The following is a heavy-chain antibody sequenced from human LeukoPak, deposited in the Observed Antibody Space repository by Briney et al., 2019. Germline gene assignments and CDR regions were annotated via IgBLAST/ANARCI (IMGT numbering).Heavy chain of an antibody. CDR1: GGSFSGYY. CDR2: INHSGST. V-gene: IGHV4-34*01. D-gene: IGHD3-10*01. J-gene: IGHJ6*03. Sequence: SETLSLTCAVYGGSFSGYYWSWIRQPPGKGLEWIGEINHSGSTNYNPSLKSRVTISVDTSKNQFSLKLSSVTAADTAVYYCASRSGSDYYYYYMDVWGKGTTVTVSS. CDR3: ASRSGSDYYYYYMDV.